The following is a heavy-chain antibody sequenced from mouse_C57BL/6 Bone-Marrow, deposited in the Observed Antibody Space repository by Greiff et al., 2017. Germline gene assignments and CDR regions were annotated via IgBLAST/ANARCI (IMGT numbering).Heavy chain of an antibody. D-gene: IGHD1-1*01. CDR3: ARSAIYYYGDYYAMDY. CDR1: GYTFTSYG. Sequence: VQLQQSGAELARPGASVKLSCKASGYTFTSYGISWVKQRTGQGLEWIGEIYPRSGNTYYNEKFKGKATLTADKSSSTAYMELRSLTSEDSAVYFCARSAIYYYGDYYAMDYWGQGTSVTVSS. CDR2: IYPRSGNT. V-gene: IGHV1-81*01. J-gene: IGHJ4*01.